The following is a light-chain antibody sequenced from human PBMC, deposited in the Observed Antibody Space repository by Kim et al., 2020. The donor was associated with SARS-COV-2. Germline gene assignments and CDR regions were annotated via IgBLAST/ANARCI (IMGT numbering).Light chain of an antibody. J-gene: IGLJ3*02. CDR3: NSRDSSGNHWL. CDR1: TLRSYY. CDR2: GKN. V-gene: IGLV3-19*01. Sequence: SSELTQDPAVSVALGQTVRITCQGDTLRSYYASWYQQKTGQAPVLVIYGKNNRPSGIPDRFSGSSSGNTASLTITGAQAEDEADYYCNSRDSSGNHWLFGGGTKLTVL.